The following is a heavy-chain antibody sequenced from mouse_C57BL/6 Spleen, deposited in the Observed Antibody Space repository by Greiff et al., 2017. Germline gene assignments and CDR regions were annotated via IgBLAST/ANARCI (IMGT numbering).Heavy chain of an antibody. CDR1: GYTFTSSW. V-gene: IGHV1-69*01. CDR3: AITTVVAFDY. J-gene: IGHJ2*01. Sequence: QVQLQQPGAELVMPGASVKLSCKASGYTFTSSWMHWVKQRPGQGLEWIGEIDPSDSYTNYSQKFKGKSTLTVDKSSSTAYMQLSSLTSEDSAVYYCAITTVVAFDYWGQGTTLTVSS. CDR2: IDPSDSYT. D-gene: IGHD1-1*01.